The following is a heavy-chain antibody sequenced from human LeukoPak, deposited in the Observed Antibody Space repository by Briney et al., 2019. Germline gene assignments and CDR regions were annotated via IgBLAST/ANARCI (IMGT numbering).Heavy chain of an antibody. Sequence: GGSLRLSCAASGFTLGVYAMHWVRQAPGKGLEWVSLIRADGGRTYYADSVNGRFTISRDNSKNSLYLQMNSLRTDDTALYYCATWAFYHGLDVWGQGSTVTVSS. V-gene: IGHV3-43*02. CDR3: ATWAFYHGLDV. CDR2: IRADGGRT. J-gene: IGHJ6*02. CDR1: GFTLGVYA. D-gene: IGHD2/OR15-2a*01.